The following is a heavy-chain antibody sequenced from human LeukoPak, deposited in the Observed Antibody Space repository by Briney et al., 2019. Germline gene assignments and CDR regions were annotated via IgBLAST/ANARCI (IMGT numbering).Heavy chain of an antibody. V-gene: IGHV4-39*01. Sequence: PETLSLTCTVSGGSINSRTYYWGWIRQPPWNGLEWSGNIYYSGSTFYNPSLKSRITISIDTSNNEFSLKLSSVTAADTAVYYCARIYYDSSGYYYEFDYWGQGTLVTVSS. CDR1: GGSINSRTYY. J-gene: IGHJ4*02. D-gene: IGHD3-22*01. CDR2: IYYSGST. CDR3: ARIYYDSSGYYYEFDY.